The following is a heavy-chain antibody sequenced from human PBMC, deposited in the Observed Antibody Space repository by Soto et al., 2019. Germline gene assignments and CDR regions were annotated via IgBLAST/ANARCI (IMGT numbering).Heavy chain of an antibody. CDR3: ARGRYGDY. CDR2: ISAHNGNT. D-gene: IGHD1-1*01. V-gene: IGHV1-18*01. CDR1: GYAFTTYG. J-gene: IGHJ4*02. Sequence: QVHLVQSGAEVKKPGASVKVSCKGSGYAFTTYGITWVRQPPGQGLEWMGWISAHNGNTNYAQKLQGRVTVTRDTSTSTAYMELRSLRSDDTAVYYCARGRYGDYWGQGALVTVSS.